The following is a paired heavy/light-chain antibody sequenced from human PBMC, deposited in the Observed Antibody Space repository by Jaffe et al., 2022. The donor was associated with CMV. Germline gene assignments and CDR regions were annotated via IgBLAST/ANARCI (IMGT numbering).Light chain of an antibody. CDR3: QSYDSSLYVV. Sequence: QSVLTQPPSVSGAPGQRVTISCTGSSSNIGAASDVHWYQQLPGTAPKLLIYGNSNRPSGVPDRFSGSKSGTSGSLAITGLQAEDEADYYCQSYDSSLYVVFGGGTKLTVL. CDR1: SSNIGAASD. V-gene: IGLV1-40*01. J-gene: IGLJ2*01. CDR2: GNS.
Heavy chain of an antibody. CDR1: GDSMNRSRSY. D-gene: IGHD3-16*01. Sequence: QLQLQESGPELVKPSETLSLTCIVSGDSMNRSRSYWGWIRQPPGKGLEWIATIYYSGSTYYNPSLKSRLTISVNTSKNQFSLKLTSVTATDTAVYYCARRGMAHYWYFDLWGRGTLVTVS. CDR2: IYYSGST. V-gene: IGHV4-39*01. J-gene: IGHJ2*01. CDR3: ARRGMAHYWYFDL.